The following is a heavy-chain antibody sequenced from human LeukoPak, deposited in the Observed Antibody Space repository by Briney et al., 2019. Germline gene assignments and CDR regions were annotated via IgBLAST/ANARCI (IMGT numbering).Heavy chain of an antibody. CDR2: MNPNSGNT. J-gene: IGHJ5*02. CDR3: ARGHDSSGRNWFDP. Sequence: ASVKVSCKASGYTFTSTGVSWVRQAPGQGLEWMGWMNPNSGNTGYAQKFQGRVTMTRNTSISTAYMELSSLRSEDTAVYYCARGHDSSGRNWFDPWGQGTLVTVSS. V-gene: IGHV1-8*02. CDR1: GYTFTSTG. D-gene: IGHD3-22*01.